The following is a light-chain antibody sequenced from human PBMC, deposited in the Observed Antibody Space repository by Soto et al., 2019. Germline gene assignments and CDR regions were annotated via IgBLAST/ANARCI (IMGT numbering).Light chain of an antibody. CDR2: EVS. CDR1: STDVGAYNY. CDR3: NSYATMNTYV. Sequence: QSVLTQPASVSGSPGQSITISCTGSSTDVGAYNYVSWYQQYPGQAPNLLIYEVSRRPSGFSHRFSGSKSVNTASLTISGLQAEDEAHYYCNSYATMNTYVFGPGTKGTVL. V-gene: IGLV2-14*01. J-gene: IGLJ1*01.